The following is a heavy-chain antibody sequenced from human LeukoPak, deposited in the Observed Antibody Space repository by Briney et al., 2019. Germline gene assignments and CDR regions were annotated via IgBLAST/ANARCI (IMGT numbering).Heavy chain of an antibody. CDR3: AQGRLGYSYGAFDH. Sequence: GGSLRLSCAASGFTFSNYAMSWVRQAPGKGLEWVSVISGSGGSTNFADTVKGRFTSSRDNSKNTLYLQMHSLRVEDTAVYYCAQGRLGYSYGAFDHWGQGTLVTVSS. CDR2: ISGSGGST. D-gene: IGHD5-18*01. CDR1: GFTFSNYA. V-gene: IGHV3-23*01. J-gene: IGHJ4*02.